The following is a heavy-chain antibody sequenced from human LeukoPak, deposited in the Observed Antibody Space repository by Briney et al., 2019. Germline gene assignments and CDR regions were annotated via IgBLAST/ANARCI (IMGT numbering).Heavy chain of an antibody. J-gene: IGHJ5*02. V-gene: IGHV4-59*01. CDR2: ISDSGST. CDR3: ARVFRGAVTSNWFHP. Sequence: SETLSLTCTVSGGSINGYYWTWIRQPPGKGLEWIGYISDSGSTNYNPSLKSQVTMSVDSSNTEFSLRLNSVTAADTAVYYCARVFRGAVTSNWFHPWGQGTLVTVSS. D-gene: IGHD4-17*01. CDR1: GGSINGYY.